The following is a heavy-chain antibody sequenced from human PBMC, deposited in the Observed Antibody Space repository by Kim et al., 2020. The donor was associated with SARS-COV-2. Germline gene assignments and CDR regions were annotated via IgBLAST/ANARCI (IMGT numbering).Heavy chain of an antibody. D-gene: IGHD3-22*01. J-gene: IGHJ3*02. CDR3: AREMVAELYYYDSSGIDAFDI. V-gene: IGHV4-59*01. CDR2: IYYSGST. CDR1: GGSISSYY. Sequence: SETLSLTCTVSGGSISSYYWSWIRQPPGKGLEWIGYIYYSGSTNYNPSLKSRVTISVDTSKNQFSLKLSSVTAADTAVYYCAREMVAELYYYDSSGIDAFDIWGQGTMVTVSS.